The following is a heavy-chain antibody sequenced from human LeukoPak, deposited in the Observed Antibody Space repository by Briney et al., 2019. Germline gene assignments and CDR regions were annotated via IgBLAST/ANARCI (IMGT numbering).Heavy chain of an antibody. V-gene: IGHV4-61*02. CDR1: GGSISSGSYY. CDR3: ARDSNWNDEHYYYYMDV. D-gene: IGHD1-1*01. CDR2: IYTSGST. Sequence: SSETLSLTCTVSGGSISSGSYYWSWIRQPAGKGLEWIGRIYTSGSTNYNPSLKSRVTISVDTSKNQFPLKLSSVTAADTAVYYCARDSNWNDEHYYYYMDVWGKGTTVTVSS. J-gene: IGHJ6*03.